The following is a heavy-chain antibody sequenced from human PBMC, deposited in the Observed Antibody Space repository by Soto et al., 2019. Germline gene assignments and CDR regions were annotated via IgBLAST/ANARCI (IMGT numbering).Heavy chain of an antibody. CDR3: ARLSDILTGYYLTFDY. CDR1: GGSISSSSYY. V-gene: IGHV4-39*01. J-gene: IGHJ4*02. D-gene: IGHD3-9*01. Sequence: SETLSLTCTVSGGSISSSSYYWGWIRQPPGKGLEWIGSIYYSGSTYYNPSLKSRVTISVDTSKNQFSLKLSSVTAADTAVYYCARLSDILTGYYLTFDYWGKGTLVTVS. CDR2: IYYSGST.